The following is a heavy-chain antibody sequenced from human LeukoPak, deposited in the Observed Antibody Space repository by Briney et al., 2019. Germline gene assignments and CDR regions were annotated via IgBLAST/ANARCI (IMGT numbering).Heavy chain of an antibody. V-gene: IGHV3-30-3*01. J-gene: IGHJ4*02. D-gene: IGHD5-18*01. Sequence: QAGGSLRLSCAASGFTFSSYAMHWVRQAPGKGLEWVAVISYDGSNKYYADSVKGRFTISRDNSKNTLYLQMNSLRAEDTAVYYCARDALRGIQLWFQPSHFDYWGQGTLVTVSS. CDR2: ISYDGSNK. CDR3: ARDALRGIQLWFQPSHFDY. CDR1: GFTFSSYA.